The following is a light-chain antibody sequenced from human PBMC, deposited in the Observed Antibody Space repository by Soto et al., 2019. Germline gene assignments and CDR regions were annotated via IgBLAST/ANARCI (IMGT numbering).Light chain of an antibody. Sequence: DIQMTQSPSSVSASVGDRVTITCRASPGISTWLAWYQQKPGRAPKLLIYAASSLQSGVRSRFSGTGSGTDFTLTIGSLQPEDFAAYYCQQTRSFPLTFGGGTKVEIK. V-gene: IGKV1D-12*01. CDR1: PGISTW. CDR2: AAS. J-gene: IGKJ4*01. CDR3: QQTRSFPLT.